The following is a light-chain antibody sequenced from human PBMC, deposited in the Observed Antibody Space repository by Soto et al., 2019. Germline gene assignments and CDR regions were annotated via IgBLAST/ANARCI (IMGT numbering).Light chain of an antibody. CDR3: QVWDSSSDHPYV. CDR2: DDG. Sequence: SYELTQPPSVSVAPGQTATITCGGNNIGSKSVHWYQQKPGQAPVLVVYDDGDRPSGIPERFSGSNSGNTATLTISRVEAGDEADYYCQVWDSSSDHPYVFGTGTKVTVL. CDR1: NIGSKS. V-gene: IGLV3-21*02. J-gene: IGLJ1*01.